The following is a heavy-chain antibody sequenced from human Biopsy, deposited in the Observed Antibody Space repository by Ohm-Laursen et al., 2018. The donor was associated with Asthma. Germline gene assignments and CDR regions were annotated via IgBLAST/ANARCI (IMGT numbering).Heavy chain of an antibody. CDR2: ISVYNGNT. CDR1: GYTFNSAG. Sequence: ASVKVSCKTSGYTFNSAGITWVRQAPGQGLEWMVWISVYNGNTKVAQKLQGRVTMITDTSTSTAYMELRSLRSDDTAVYFCARAVDYSHYYGIDVWGQGTTVTVS. CDR3: ARAVDYSHYYGIDV. V-gene: IGHV1-18*01. J-gene: IGHJ6*02. D-gene: IGHD3-10*01.